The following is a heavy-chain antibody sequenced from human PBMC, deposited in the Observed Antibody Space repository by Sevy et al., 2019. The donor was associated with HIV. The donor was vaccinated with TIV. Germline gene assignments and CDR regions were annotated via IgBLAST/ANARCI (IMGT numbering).Heavy chain of an antibody. D-gene: IGHD4-17*01. V-gene: IGHV3-30-3*01. Sequence: GESLKISCVASGFAFSNYYAMHWVRQAPGKGLEWVALISYDGSDKYYADSVKGRFTISRDNFKNTLFLQMNSLTTEDTAVYYCARPRANYVDHYFFYAMDVWGQRTTVTVSS. J-gene: IGHJ6*02. CDR1: GFAFSNYYA. CDR3: ARPRANYVDHYFFYAMDV. CDR2: ISYDGSDK.